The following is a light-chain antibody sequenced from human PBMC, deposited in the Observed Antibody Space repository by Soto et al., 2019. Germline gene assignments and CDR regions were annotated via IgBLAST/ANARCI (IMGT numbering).Light chain of an antibody. CDR2: SNN. J-gene: IGLJ2*01. CDR3: AACDDSLNGLDVV. Sequence: QSVLTQPPSASGTPGQRVTISCSGSSSNIGSNTVNWYQQLPGTAPKLLIYSNNQRPSGVPDRFSGSKSGTSASLAISGLQSEDEADYYCAACDDSLNGLDVVFGGGTKLTVL. CDR1: SSNIGSNT. V-gene: IGLV1-44*01.